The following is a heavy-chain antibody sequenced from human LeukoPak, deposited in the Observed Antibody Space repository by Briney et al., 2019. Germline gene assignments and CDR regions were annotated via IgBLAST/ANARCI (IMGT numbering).Heavy chain of an antibody. CDR1: GYSFTSYW. V-gene: IGHV5-51*01. CDR2: IYPGDSDT. Sequence: GESLKISCKGSGYSFTSYWIGWVRQMPGEGLEWMGIIYPGDSDTRYSPSFQGQVTISADKSISTAYLQWSSLKASDTAMYYCARRRGRGYSYGPIDYWGQGTLVTVSS. D-gene: IGHD5-18*01. J-gene: IGHJ4*02. CDR3: ARRRGRGYSYGPIDY.